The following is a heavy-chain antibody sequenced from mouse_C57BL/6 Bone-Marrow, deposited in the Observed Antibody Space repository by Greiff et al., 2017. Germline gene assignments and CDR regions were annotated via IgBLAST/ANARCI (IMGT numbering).Heavy chain of an antibody. J-gene: IGHJ4*01. CDR3: ARGYYGSSYYAMDY. V-gene: IGHV1-81*01. Sequence: VKLVESGAELARPGASVKLSCKASGYTFTSYGISWVQQRPGQGLEWIGEIHPRSGNTYYNEKFKGKATLTADKSSSTAYMELRSLTSEDSAVXFCARGYYGSSYYAMDYWGQGTSVTVSS. CDR1: GYTFTSYG. D-gene: IGHD1-1*01. CDR2: IHPRSGNT.